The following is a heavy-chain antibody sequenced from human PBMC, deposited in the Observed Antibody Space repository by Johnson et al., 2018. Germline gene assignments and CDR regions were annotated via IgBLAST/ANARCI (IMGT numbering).Heavy chain of an antibody. V-gene: IGHV1-69*01. J-gene: IGHJ3*02. CDR2: IIPIFGTA. CDR3: AKEQMTTGDSFDI. D-gene: IGHD4-17*01. CDR1: GGTFTSYA. Sequence: QVQLVESGAEVKKPGSSVKVSCKASGGTFTSYAFSWVRQAPGQGLEWVGGIIPIFGTAAYAQGFQGRVTITGDESTSTAYMELSSLRSEDTAVYYCAKEQMTTGDSFDIWGQGTMVTVSS.